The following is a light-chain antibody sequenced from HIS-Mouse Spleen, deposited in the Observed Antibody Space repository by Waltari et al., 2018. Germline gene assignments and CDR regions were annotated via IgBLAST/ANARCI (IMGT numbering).Light chain of an antibody. CDR3: CSYAGSSTVV. V-gene: IGLV2-23*01. J-gene: IGLJ2*01. CDR2: EGS. CDR1: SSDVGRYNL. Sequence: QSALTQPASVSGSPGQSITISCTGTSSDVGRYNLVSWYQQHPGKAPKLMVYEGSKRASGVSNRLSGSKSGNTAALTSSGLQAEDEADYYCCSYAGSSTVVFGGGTKLTVL.